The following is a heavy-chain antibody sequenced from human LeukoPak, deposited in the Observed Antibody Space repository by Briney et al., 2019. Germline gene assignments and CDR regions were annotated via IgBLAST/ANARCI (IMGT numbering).Heavy chain of an antibody. CDR2: IKSKTDGGTT. CDR1: GFTFSNAW. V-gene: IGHV3-15*01. Sequence: GGSLRLSCAASGFTFSNAWMSWVRQAPGKGLEWVGRIKSKTDGGTTDYAAPVKGRFTISRDDSKNTLYLQMNSLRTEDTAVYYCTTGSDCSGGSCYLYYYYYGMDVWGKGTAVPVSS. J-gene: IGHJ6*04. CDR3: TTGSDCSGGSCYLYYYYYGMDV. D-gene: IGHD2-15*01.